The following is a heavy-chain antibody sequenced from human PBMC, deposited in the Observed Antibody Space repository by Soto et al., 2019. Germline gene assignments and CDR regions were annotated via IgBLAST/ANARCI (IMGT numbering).Heavy chain of an antibody. CDR1: GFTFSAYS. J-gene: IGHJ4*02. D-gene: IGHD1-26*01. Sequence: EVQLLESGGGLIQPGGSLRLSCAVSGFTFSAYSMSWVRQAPGKGLEWDSGISGLGGSTYYADSVRGRFTISRDTSKKSLYLQVSSLISEDTVVYYYAKCTGNTWELYYFDYWRRGTLLIVSS. V-gene: IGHV3-23*01. CDR3: AKCTGNTWELYYFDY. CDR2: ISGLGGST.